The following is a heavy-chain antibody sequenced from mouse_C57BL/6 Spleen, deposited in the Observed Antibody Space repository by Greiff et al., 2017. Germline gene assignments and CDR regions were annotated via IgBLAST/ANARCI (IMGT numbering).Heavy chain of an antibody. V-gene: IGHV5-17*01. Sequence: EVQGVESGGGLVKPGGSLKLSCAASGFTFSDYGMHWVRQAPEKGLEWVAYISSGSSTIYYADTVKGRFTISRDNAKNTLFLQMTSLRSEETAMYYCARNYYGSSQAWFAYWGQGTLVTVSA. CDR2: ISSGSSTI. D-gene: IGHD1-1*01. J-gene: IGHJ3*01. CDR3: ARNYYGSSQAWFAY. CDR1: GFTFSDYG.